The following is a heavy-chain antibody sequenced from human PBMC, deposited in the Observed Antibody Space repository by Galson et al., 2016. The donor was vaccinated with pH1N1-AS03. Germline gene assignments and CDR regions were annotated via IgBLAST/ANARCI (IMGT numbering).Heavy chain of an antibody. CDR1: GAPVNTKNYY. CDR2: VFYTGAT. CDR3: AREGYGSGSYYPYYFDY. J-gene: IGHJ4*02. Sequence: ESLSLTCTVSGAPVNTKNYYWTWLRQSPEKGLEWIGYVFYTGATNYNPSPQSRLTVSIDKSKNQFPLKLSSVTAADTAVYFCAREGYGSGSYYPYYFDYWGQGALVTVSS. V-gene: IGHV4-61*01. D-gene: IGHD3-10*01.